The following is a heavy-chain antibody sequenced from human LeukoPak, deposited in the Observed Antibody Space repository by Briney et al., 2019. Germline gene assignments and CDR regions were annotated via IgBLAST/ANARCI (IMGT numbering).Heavy chain of an antibody. CDR2: ISSSSSYI. V-gene: IGHV3-21*01. CDR1: GFTFSSYS. J-gene: IGHJ4*02. D-gene: IGHD3-3*01. Sequence: PGGSLRLSCAASGFTFSSYSMNWVRQAPGKGLEWVSSISSSSSYIYYADSVKGRFTISRDNAKNSLYLQMNSLRAEDTAVYYCASPYDFWSGYQGGYWGQETLVTVSS. CDR3: ASPYDFWSGYQGGY.